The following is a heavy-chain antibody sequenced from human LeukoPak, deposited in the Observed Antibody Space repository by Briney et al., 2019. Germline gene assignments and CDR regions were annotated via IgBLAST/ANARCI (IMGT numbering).Heavy chain of an antibody. J-gene: IGHJ5*02. V-gene: IGHV1-18*01. CDR3: ARDDIYCSSTSCYVFGQESWFDP. CDR2: ISAYNSNT. Sequence: ASVKVSCKASGYTFTSYGISWVRQAPGQGLEWMGWISAYNSNTNYAQKLQGRVTMTTDTSTSTAYMELRSLRSDDTAVYYCARDDIYCSSTSCYVFGQESWFDPWGQGTLVTVSS. D-gene: IGHD2-2*01. CDR1: GYTFTSYG.